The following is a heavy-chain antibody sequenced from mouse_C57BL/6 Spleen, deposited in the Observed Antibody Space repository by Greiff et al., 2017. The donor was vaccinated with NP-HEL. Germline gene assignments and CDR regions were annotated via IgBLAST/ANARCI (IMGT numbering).Heavy chain of an antibody. V-gene: IGHV5-16*01. J-gene: IGHJ2*01. CDR2: INYDGSST. CDR3: ARDADYFDY. Sequence: EVMLVESEGGLVQPGSSMKLSCTASGFTFSDYYMAWVRQVPEKGLEWVANINYDGSSTYYLDSLKSRFIISRDNAKNILYLQMSSLKSEDTATYYCARDADYFDYWSQGTTLTVSS. CDR1: GFTFSDYY.